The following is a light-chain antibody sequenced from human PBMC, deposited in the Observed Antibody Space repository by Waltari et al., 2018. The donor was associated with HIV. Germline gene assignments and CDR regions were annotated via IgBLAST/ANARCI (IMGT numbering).Light chain of an antibody. V-gene: IGKV2D-29*01. Sequence: DIVLAQAPLSLSVTPGQTASIACKSSQTLLQSYVRTFLDWVVQKPGKPPQSLIYEVSNRFSGVPERFSGSGSGTDFTLKISGVEPGDVGVYYCMQTKNLLGTFGQGTRL. CDR3: MQTKNLLGT. CDR1: QTLLQSYVRTF. CDR2: EVS. J-gene: IGKJ2*01.